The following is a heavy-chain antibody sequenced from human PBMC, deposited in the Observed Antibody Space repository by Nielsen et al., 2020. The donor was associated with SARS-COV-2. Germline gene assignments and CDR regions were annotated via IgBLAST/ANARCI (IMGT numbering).Heavy chain of an antibody. CDR3: ARGFTSGWHRGFDP. Sequence: WVGQAPGQGLEWMGWINPNSGGTNYAQKFQGWVTMTRDTSISTAYMELSRLRSDDTAVYYCARGFTSGWHRGFDPWGQGTLVTVSS. D-gene: IGHD6-19*01. V-gene: IGHV1-2*04. J-gene: IGHJ5*02. CDR2: INPNSGGT.